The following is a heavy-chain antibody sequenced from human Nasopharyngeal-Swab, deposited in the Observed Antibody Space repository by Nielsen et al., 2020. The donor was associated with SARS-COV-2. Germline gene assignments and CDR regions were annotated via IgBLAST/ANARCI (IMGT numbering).Heavy chain of an antibody. V-gene: IGHV4-34*01. CDR2: INHSGST. D-gene: IGHD2-2*01. Sequence: WRRQPPGQGLEWIADINHSGSTNYNPSLKSRVTISVDTSKNQFSLKLSSVTAADTAVYYCARGLSGIVPAPILGLGPYYSYYYMDVWGKGTTVTVSS. J-gene: IGHJ6*03. CDR3: ARGLSGIVPAPILGLGPYYSYYYMDV.